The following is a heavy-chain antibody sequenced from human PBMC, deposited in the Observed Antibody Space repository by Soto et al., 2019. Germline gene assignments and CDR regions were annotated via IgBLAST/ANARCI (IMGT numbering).Heavy chain of an antibody. CDR3: SRAVGGFTYGYPDY. CDR2: IDWADDK. CDR1: GFSLSTAGMC. J-gene: IGHJ4*02. V-gene: IGHV2-70*01. Sequence: SGPTLVNPTQTVTLICTFSGFSLSTAGMCVSWIRQPPGKALEWLALIDWADDKYYSTSLKTRLTISKDTSKNQVVLTMTNVEPVDTATYFCSRAVGGFTYGYPDYWGQGTLVTVSS. D-gene: IGHD5-18*01.